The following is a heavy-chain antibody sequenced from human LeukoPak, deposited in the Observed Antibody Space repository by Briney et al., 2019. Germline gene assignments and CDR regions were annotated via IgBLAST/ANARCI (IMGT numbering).Heavy chain of an antibody. V-gene: IGHV1-69*13. CDR2: IIPIFGTA. J-gene: IGHJ4*02. CDR3: ARLHCSSTSCHDY. CDR1: GGIFSSYA. Sequence: ASVKVSCKASGGIFSSYAINWVRQAPGQGLEWMGGIIPIFGTANYAQKFQGRVTITADESTSTAYMELSSLRSEDTAVYYCARLHCSSTSCHDYWGQGTLVTVSS. D-gene: IGHD2-2*01.